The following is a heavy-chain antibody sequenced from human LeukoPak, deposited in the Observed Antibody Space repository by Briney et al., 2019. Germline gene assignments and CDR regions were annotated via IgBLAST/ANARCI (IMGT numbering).Heavy chain of an antibody. CDR3: ARHRETGYFDY. CDR1: GYSFTRYW. J-gene: IGHJ4*02. V-gene: IGHV5-51*01. Sequence: GESLKISCRGSGYSFTRYWIGWVRQMPGKGLEWMAIIYPGDPDTRYSPSFQGQVTISVDKSISTAYLQWSSLNASDTAMYYCARHRETGYFDYWGQGALVTVSS. CDR2: IYPGDPDT. D-gene: IGHD3-9*01.